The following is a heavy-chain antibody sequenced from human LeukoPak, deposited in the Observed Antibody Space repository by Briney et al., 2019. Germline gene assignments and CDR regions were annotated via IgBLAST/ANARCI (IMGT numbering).Heavy chain of an antibody. D-gene: IGHD3-22*01. V-gene: IGHV3-23*01. Sequence: GGSLRLSCAASGFTFSNNAMSWVRQAPGKGLEWVSGISGSGGSTYYADSVKGRFTISRDNSKNTLYLQMNSLRAEDTAVYYCAKDPSKGGYYYYYFDYWGQGILVTVSS. CDR3: AKDPSKGGYYYYYFDY. CDR1: GFTFSNNA. CDR2: ISGSGGST. J-gene: IGHJ4*02.